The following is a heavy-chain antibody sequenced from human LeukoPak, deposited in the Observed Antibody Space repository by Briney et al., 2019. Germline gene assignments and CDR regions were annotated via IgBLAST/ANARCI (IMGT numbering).Heavy chain of an antibody. J-gene: IGHJ4*02. CDR1: GGSISSYY. CDR2: IYYSGST. Sequence: SETLSLTCTVSGGSISSYYWSWIRQPPGKGLEWIGYIYYSGSTNHNPSLKSRVTISVDTSKNQFSLKLSSVTAADTAVYYCARVGVADLDYWGQGTLVTVSS. V-gene: IGHV4-59*01. D-gene: IGHD3-16*01. CDR3: ARVGVADLDY.